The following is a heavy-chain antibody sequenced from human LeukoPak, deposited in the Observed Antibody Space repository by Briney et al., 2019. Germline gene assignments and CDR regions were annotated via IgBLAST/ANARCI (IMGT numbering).Heavy chain of an antibody. CDR3: ATAMVRGEAWFDP. CDR1: GYTLTELS. D-gene: IGHD3-10*01. V-gene: IGHV1-24*01. CDR2: FDPADGVT. Sequence: GASVKVSCKVSGYTLTELSMQWVRQAPGRGLEWMGGFDPADGVTIYAQKFRGRVTMTEDTSTDTAYMELRIVIFEDTAVYYCATAMVRGEAWFDPWGQGTLVTVSS. J-gene: IGHJ5*02.